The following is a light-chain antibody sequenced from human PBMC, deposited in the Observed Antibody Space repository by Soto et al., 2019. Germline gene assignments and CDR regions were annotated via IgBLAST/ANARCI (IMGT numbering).Light chain of an antibody. V-gene: IGLV2-14*01. Sequence: QSVLSQPASVSGSPGQSITISCTGTSSDVGGFEYVSWYQHQPGKAPKLIIYDVTKRPSGVSNRFSGSKSGNTASLTISGLQAEDEADYYCGSYTSTNTQVFGTGTKVTVL. CDR1: SSDVGGFEY. J-gene: IGLJ1*01. CDR3: GSYTSTNTQV. CDR2: DVT.